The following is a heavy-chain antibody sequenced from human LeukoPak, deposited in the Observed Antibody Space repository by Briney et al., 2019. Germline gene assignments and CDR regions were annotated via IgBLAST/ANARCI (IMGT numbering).Heavy chain of an antibody. D-gene: IGHD2-21*01. J-gene: IGHJ6*01. CDR3: ASHLFRAAGSNHSGMDV. CDR2: INPSGGTT. CDR1: GYTFTSYY. Sequence: ASVKVSCKASGYTFTSYYMHWVRQAPGQGLEWMGIINPSGGTTSYAQKFQGRVTLTRDTSTSTVYMEMRTLRSEDPAVYYFASHLFRAAGSNHSGMDVWVQGTTVTVSS. V-gene: IGHV1-46*01.